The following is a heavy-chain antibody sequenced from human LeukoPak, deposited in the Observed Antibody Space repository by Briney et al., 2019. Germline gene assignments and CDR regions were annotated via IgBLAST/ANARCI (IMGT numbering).Heavy chain of an antibody. J-gene: IGHJ4*02. Sequence: GGSLRLSCAASGFTISSHYMSWVRQAPGKGLEWVANIKQDGSDKYYVDSVKGRFTISRDNAKNSVYLQMNSLRAEDTALYYCAKDQEAMVRGVFDYWGQGTLVTVSS. CDR3: AKDQEAMVRGVFDY. D-gene: IGHD3-10*01. V-gene: IGHV3-7*03. CDR1: GFTISSHY. CDR2: IKQDGSDK.